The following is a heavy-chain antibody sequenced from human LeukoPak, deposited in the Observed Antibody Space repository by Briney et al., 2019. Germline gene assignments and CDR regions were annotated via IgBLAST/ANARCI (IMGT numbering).Heavy chain of an antibody. J-gene: IGHJ6*03. Sequence: GGSLRLSCAASGFTFSSYSMNWVRQAPGKGLEWVSSISSSSSYIYYADSVKGRFTISRDNAKNSLYLQMNSLRAEDTAVYYCARDPYSGGYGDYYYYYMDVWGKGTTVTISS. CDR2: ISSSSSYI. V-gene: IGHV3-21*01. CDR3: ARDPYSGGYGDYYYYYMDV. CDR1: GFTFSSYS. D-gene: IGHD1-26*01.